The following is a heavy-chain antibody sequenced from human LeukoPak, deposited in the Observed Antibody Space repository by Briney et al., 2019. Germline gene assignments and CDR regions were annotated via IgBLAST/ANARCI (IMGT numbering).Heavy chain of an antibody. V-gene: IGHV3-30*02. J-gene: IGHJ4*02. CDR3: AKPAVSGWYGFDY. Sequence: GGSLRLSCAASGFTFSSYGMHWVRQAPGKGLEWVAFIRHDGSNKYYADSVKGRFTISRDNSKNTLYLQMKSLRAEDTAVYYCAKPAVSGWYGFDYWGQGTLVTVSS. D-gene: IGHD6-19*01. CDR2: IRHDGSNK. CDR1: GFTFSSYG.